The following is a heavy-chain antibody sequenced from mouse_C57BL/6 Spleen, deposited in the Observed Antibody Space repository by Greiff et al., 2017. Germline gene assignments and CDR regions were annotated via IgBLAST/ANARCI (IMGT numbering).Heavy chain of an antibody. V-gene: IGHV1-55*01. CDR1: GYTFTSYW. Sequence: VQLQQPGAELVKPGASVKMSCKASGYTFTSYWITWVKQSPGKGLEWIGDIYPGSGSTNYNEKFKSKATLTVDTSSSTAYMQLSSLTSEDSAVYYCARGVTTVVESAFAYWGQGTLVTVSA. D-gene: IGHD1-1*01. CDR2: IYPGSGST. CDR3: ARGVTTVVESAFAY. J-gene: IGHJ3*01.